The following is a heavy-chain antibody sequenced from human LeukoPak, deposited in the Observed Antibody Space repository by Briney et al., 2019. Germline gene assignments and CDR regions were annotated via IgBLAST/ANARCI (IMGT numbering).Heavy chain of an antibody. CDR2: MNPNSGNT. D-gene: IGHD6-13*01. CDR1: GYTFTSYD. V-gene: IGHV1-8*01. CDR3: ARGLSSIAAADEEFDY. Sequence: ASVKDSCKASGYTFTSYDINWVRQATGQGLEWMGWMNPNSGNTGYAQKFQGRVTMTRNTSISTVYMELSSLRSEDTAVYYCARGLSSIAAADEEFDYWGQGTLVTVSS. J-gene: IGHJ4*02.